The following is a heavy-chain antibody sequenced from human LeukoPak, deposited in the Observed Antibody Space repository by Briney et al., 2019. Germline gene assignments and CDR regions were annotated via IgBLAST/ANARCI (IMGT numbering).Heavy chain of an antibody. Sequence: PGGSLRPSGPGLEFNFSGLTLGWVGQAPWKGLKFFSSISSSSSFIYYADSVKGRFTISRDNAKNSLYLQMNSLRAEDTAVYYCARVTTVNWFDPWGQGTLVTVSS. CDR3: ARVTTVNWFDP. D-gene: IGHD4-17*01. CDR2: ISSSSSFI. J-gene: IGHJ5*02. CDR1: EFNFSGLT. V-gene: IGHV3-21*01.